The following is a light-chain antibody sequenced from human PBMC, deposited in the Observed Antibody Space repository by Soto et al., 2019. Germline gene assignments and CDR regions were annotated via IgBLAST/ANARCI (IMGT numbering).Light chain of an antibody. CDR2: GAS. J-gene: IGKJ3*01. Sequence: EIVLTQSPGTLSLSPGERATLSCRASQRVSSSYLAWYQQKPGQAPRLLIYGASSRATGIPDRFSGSGSGTDFTLTISRLEPEDFAVYYFQQYGSKGFTFGPGTKVDIK. CDR3: QQYGSKGFT. CDR1: QRVSSSY. V-gene: IGKV3-20*01.